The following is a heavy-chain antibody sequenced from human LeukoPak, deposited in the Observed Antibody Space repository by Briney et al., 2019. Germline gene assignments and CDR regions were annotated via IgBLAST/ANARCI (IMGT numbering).Heavy chain of an antibody. CDR2: VGTASGII. V-gene: IGHV3-48*01. D-gene: IGHD3-9*01. J-gene: IGHJ6*02. Sequence: GGSLRLSCAASGFTFSTYSMNWVRQAPGKGLEWVAYVGTASGIISYADSVKGRSTISRDDAENSLYLQMNSLRAEDTAVYYCARATVFENRGSDYYGMDVWGQGTTVTVSS. CDR1: GFTFSTYS. CDR3: ARATVFENRGSDYYGMDV.